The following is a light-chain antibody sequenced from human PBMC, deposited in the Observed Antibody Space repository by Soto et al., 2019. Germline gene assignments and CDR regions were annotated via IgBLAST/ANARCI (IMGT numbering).Light chain of an antibody. V-gene: IGLV2-14*01. CDR2: DVR. Sequence: QPVLAQPASVSGSPGQSITISCPETSSDVGRYNYVSWFQQHPGKAPKFLIYDVRNWPSGVSDRFSGSKSGNTASLTISGLQAEDEADYYCSSFTTSSTFVFGTGTKLTVL. J-gene: IGLJ1*01. CDR3: SSFTTSSTFV. CDR1: SSDVGRYNY.